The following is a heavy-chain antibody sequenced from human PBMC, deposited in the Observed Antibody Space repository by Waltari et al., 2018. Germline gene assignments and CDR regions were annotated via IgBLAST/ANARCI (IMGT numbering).Heavy chain of an antibody. CDR3: AKDLTGVVIDAFDI. CDR2: GDPEDGET. J-gene: IGHJ3*02. CDR1: GYTFTDYY. Sequence: EVQLVQSGAEVKKPGATVKISCKASGYTFTDYYMHWVQQAPGKGLEWMGRGDPEDGETIYAEKFQGRVTLTRDTSTGTDYMDVTSLRAEDTAVYYCAKDLTGVVIDAFDIWGQGTMVTVSS. V-gene: IGHV1-69-2*01. D-gene: IGHD3-3*01.